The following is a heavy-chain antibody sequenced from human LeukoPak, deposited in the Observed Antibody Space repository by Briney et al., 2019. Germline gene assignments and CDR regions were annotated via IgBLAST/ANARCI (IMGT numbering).Heavy chain of an antibody. J-gene: IGHJ4*02. Sequence: GGSLRLSCAASGFTFSSYSMKWVRQAPGKGLEWVSSISSGSSYMYYADSVKGRFTVSRDNAKNSLYLQMSSLRAEDTAVYYCARDYDSSAEDYFDYWGQGTLVTVSS. CDR2: ISSGSSYM. V-gene: IGHV3-21*01. CDR3: ARDYDSSAEDYFDY. CDR1: GFTFSSYS. D-gene: IGHD3-22*01.